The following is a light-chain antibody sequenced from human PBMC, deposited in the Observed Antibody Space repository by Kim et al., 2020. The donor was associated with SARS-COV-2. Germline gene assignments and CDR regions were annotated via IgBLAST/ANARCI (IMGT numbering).Light chain of an antibody. CDR2: RDS. V-gene: IGLV3-9*01. CDR1: NIGSEN. J-gene: IGLJ3*02. CDR3: QVWDSSTGV. Sequence: SYELTQPLSVSVALGQTARITCGGNNIGSENVHWYQQKPGQAPVLVIYRDSKRPSGIPERFSGSNSGNTATLTITRAQAGDEADYYCQVWDSSTGVFGGG.